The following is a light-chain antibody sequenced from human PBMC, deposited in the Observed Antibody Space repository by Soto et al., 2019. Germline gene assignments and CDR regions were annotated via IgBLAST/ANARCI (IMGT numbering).Light chain of an antibody. Sequence: EIVLTQSLGTPSLSQGYIATLSCRASHTMSRLYLSWYQQKPGQVPRLLIYATSTRATGIPDRFSGSGSVTDFTLTISRLEPEDFAVYYCQQFGISPWTFGQGTKVDI. V-gene: IGKV3-20*01. J-gene: IGKJ1*01. CDR3: QQFGISPWT. CDR1: HTMSRLY. CDR2: ATS.